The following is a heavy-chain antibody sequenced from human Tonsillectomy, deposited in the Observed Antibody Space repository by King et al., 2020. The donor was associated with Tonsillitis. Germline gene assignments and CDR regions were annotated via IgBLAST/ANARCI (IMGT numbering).Heavy chain of an antibody. CDR3: ASGAAYYYYCMDV. V-gene: IGHV3-53*04. CDR2: IYNGCST. Sequence: VQLVESGGGLVQPGGSLRLSCAASGFTVSNNYMSWVRQAPGKGLEWVSVIYNGCSTYYADSVKGRFTISRHNSKNTLYLQMNSLRAEDTAVYYCASGAAYYYYCMDVWGQGTTVTVSS. J-gene: IGHJ6*02. D-gene: IGHD1-26*01. CDR1: GFTVSNNY.